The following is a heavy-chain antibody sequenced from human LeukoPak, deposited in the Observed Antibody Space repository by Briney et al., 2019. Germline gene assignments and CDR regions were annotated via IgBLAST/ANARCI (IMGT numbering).Heavy chain of an antibody. CDR1: GYTFTGYY. D-gene: IGHD3-10*01. J-gene: IGHJ4*02. V-gene: IGHV1-2*02. Sequence: ASVKVSCKASGYTFTGYYMHWVRQAPGQGLEWMGWINPNSGGTNYAQKLQGRVTMTRDTSISTAYMELSRLRSDDTAVYYCARGWSYYGSGSYYIDPRFDYWGQGTLVTVSS. CDR3: ARGWSYYGSGSYYIDPRFDY. CDR2: INPNSGGT.